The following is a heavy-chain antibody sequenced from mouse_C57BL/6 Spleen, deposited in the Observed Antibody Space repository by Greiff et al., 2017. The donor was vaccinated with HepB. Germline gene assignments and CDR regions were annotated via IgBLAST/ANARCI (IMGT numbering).Heavy chain of an antibody. CDR1: GFSFNTYA. CDR2: IRSKSNNYAT. J-gene: IGHJ1*03. V-gene: IGHV10-1*01. Sequence: EVQLVESGGGLVQPKGSLKLSCAASGFSFNTYAMNWVRQAPGKGLEWVARIRSKSNNYATYYADSVKDRFTISRDDSESMLYLQMNNLKTEDTAMYYCVRHDYYDGYFDVWGTGTTVTVAS. D-gene: IGHD1-1*01. CDR3: VRHDYYDGYFDV.